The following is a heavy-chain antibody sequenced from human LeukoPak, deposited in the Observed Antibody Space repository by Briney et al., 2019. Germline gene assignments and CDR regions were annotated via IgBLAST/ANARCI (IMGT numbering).Heavy chain of an antibody. CDR3: AHIEITYAGISRDDAFDA. D-gene: IGHD3-16*01. J-gene: IGHJ3*01. CDR1: GFSLTTTGVG. Sequence: ESGPTLMKPTQTLTLTCTFSGFSLTTTGVGVGWIRRPPGKALEWLAIIYWDDDKRYSPSLRSRLTISKDTSRNQVVLTMSNMDPVDTATYFCAHIEITYAGISRDDAFDAWGQGTMVTVSS. V-gene: IGHV2-5*02. CDR2: IYWDDDK.